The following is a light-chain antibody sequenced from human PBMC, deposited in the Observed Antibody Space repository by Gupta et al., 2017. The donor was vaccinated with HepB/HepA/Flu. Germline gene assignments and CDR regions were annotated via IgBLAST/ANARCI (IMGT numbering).Light chain of an antibody. J-gene: IGLJ3*02. CDR3: SSYTSSSTRV. V-gene: IGLV2-14*03. CDR1: SSDVGAYNY. Sequence: QSALTQPASVSGSPGQSINISCTGTSSDVGAYNYVSWYQQHPGKAPKLIIYDVSNRPSGVSNRFSGSKSGNTASLTISGLQAEDEADYYCSSYTSSSTRVFGGGTKVTVL. CDR2: DVS.